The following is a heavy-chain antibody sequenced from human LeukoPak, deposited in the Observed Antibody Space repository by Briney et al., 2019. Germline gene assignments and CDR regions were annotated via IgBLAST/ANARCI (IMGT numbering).Heavy chain of an antibody. CDR2: IYYSGST. CDR3: ASSHDYGDCGGAFDI. J-gene: IGHJ3*02. D-gene: IGHD4-17*01. Sequence: PSETLSLTCTVSGGSISSGVYYWSWIRQPPGKGLEWIGYIYYSGSTYYNPSLKSRVTISVDTSKNQFSLKLSSVTAADTAVYYCASSHDYGDCGGAFDIWGQGTMVTVSS. CDR1: GGSISSGVYY. V-gene: IGHV4-30-4*01.